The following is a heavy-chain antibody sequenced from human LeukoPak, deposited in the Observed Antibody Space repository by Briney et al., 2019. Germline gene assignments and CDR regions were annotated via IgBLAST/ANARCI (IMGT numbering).Heavy chain of an antibody. D-gene: IGHD6-6*01. Sequence: GGSLRLSCAASGFTFINYAMTWVRQAPGNWLEWVSAIGGSGGGSTYYADSVKGRFTISRDNSKNTLYLQLNGLRAEDTAVYYWGKKKYSGTPLFDSGGREPLVTAS. V-gene: IGHV3-23*01. CDR2: IGGSGGGST. CDR3: GKKKYSGTPLFDS. CDR1: GFTFINYA. J-gene: IGHJ4*02.